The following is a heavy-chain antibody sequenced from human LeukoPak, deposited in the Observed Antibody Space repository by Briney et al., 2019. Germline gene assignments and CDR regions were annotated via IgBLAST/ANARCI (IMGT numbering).Heavy chain of an antibody. CDR1: GFTFSSYS. CDR2: ISSSSSYI. J-gene: IGHJ4*02. V-gene: IGHV3-21*01. CDR3: ASGYCSSTSCPFDY. D-gene: IGHD2-2*03. Sequence: PGGSLRLSCAASGFTFSSYSMNWVRQAPGKGLEWVSSISSSSSYIYYADSVKGRFTISRDNAKNSLYLQMNSLRAEDTAVYYCASGYCSSTSCPFDYWGQETLVTVSS.